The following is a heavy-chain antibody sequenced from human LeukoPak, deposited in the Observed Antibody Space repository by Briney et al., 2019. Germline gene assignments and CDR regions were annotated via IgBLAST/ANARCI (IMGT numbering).Heavy chain of an antibody. J-gene: IGHJ4*02. Sequence: PSETLSLTCTVSGGSISSSSYYWGWIRQPPGKGLEWIGSIYYSGSTYYNPSLKSRVTISVDTSKNQFSLKLSSVTAADTAVYYCARYCSGGSCYSDSDYWGQGTLVTVSS. CDR3: ARYCSGGSCYSDSDY. V-gene: IGHV4-39*01. D-gene: IGHD2-15*01. CDR2: IYYSGST. CDR1: GGSISSSSYY.